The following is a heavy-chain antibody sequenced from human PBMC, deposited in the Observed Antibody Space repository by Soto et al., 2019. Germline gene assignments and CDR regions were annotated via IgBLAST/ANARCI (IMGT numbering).Heavy chain of an antibody. CDR2: INPNSGGT. Sequence: ASVKVSCKASGYSFTGYYMHWVRQAPGQGLEWMGWINPNSGGTNYAQKFQGWVTMTRDTSISTAYMELSRLRSDDTSVYYCARSSPYYSYSYMHVWGKGTTVTVSS. V-gene: IGHV1-2*04. CDR1: GYSFTGYY. CDR3: ARSSPYYSYSYMHV. J-gene: IGHJ6*03.